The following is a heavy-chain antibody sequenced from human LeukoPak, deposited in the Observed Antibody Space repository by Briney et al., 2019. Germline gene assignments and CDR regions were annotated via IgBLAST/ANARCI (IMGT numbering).Heavy chain of an antibody. D-gene: IGHD1-26*01. CDR3: AKDTEGGFDY. V-gene: IGHV3-9*03. Sequence: PGGSLRLSCAASGFTFDDYAMHWVRHAPGKGLEWVSGISWNSGSIGYADSVKGRFTISRDNAKNSLYLQMNSLRAEDMALYYCAKDTEGGFDYWGQGTLVTVSS. CDR1: GFTFDDYA. CDR2: ISWNSGSI. J-gene: IGHJ4*02.